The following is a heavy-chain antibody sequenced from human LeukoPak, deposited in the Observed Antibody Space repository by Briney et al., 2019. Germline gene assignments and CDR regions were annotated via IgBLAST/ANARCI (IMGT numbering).Heavy chain of an antibody. CDR2: ISGSGGST. D-gene: IGHD5/OR15-5a*01. Sequence: GGSLRLSCAASGFTFSSYGMSWVRQAPGKGLEWVSVISGSGGSTYYADSVKGRFTISRDNSKNTLYLQMNSLRAEDTAVYYCAKDRPLYRHLDYWGQGTLVTVSS. J-gene: IGHJ4*02. CDR3: AKDRPLYRHLDY. V-gene: IGHV3-23*01. CDR1: GFTFSSYG.